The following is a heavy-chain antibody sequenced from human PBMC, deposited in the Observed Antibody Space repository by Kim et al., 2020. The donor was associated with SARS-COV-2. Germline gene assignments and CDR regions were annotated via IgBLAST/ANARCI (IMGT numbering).Heavy chain of an antibody. CDR3: ARAWANYVWGSYPV. D-gene: IGHD3-16*01. J-gene: IGHJ4*02. V-gene: IGHV4-34*01. Sequence: NPSPKSRVTISVDTSKNQFSLKLSSVTAADTAVYYCARAWANYVWGSYPVWGQGTLVTVSS.